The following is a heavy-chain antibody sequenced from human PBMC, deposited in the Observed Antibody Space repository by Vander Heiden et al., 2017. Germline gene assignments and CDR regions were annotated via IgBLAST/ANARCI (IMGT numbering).Heavy chain of an antibody. CDR1: GGSISSGGYS. J-gene: IGHJ3*02. V-gene: IGHV4-30-2*01. CDR2: IYHSGST. D-gene: IGHD3-10*01. CDR3: ARESWFGEFWGAFDI. Sequence: QLQLQESGSGLVKPSQTLSLTCAVSGGSISSGGYSWSWIRQPPGKGLEWIGYIYHSGSTYYNPSLKSRVTISVDRSKNQFSLKLSSVTAADTAVYYCARESWFGEFWGAFDIWGQGTMVTVSS.